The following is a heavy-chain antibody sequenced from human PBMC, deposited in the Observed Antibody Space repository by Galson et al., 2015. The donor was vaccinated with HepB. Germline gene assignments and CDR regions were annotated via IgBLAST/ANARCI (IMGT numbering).Heavy chain of an antibody. J-gene: IGHJ4*02. CDR1: GFTFIGYH. CDR3: ARDLRPTNFGVFTLDY. Sequence: SVKVSCKGSGFTFIGYHIHWVRQAPGQGLEWLGRINPNGGATTYAQKFQSRVTLTRTTSSKTAYMELTSLKPDDSAVYYCARDLRPTNFGVFTLDYWGQGSLVTVSS. V-gene: IGHV1-2*06. CDR2: INPNGGAT. D-gene: IGHD3-3*01.